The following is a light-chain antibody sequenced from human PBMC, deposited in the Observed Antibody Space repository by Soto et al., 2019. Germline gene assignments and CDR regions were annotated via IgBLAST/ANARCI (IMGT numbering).Light chain of an antibody. V-gene: IGKV3-20*01. CDR2: GAS. Sequence: EIVLTQSPGTLSLSPGERATLSCRASQSLSSGFLAWYQQKPGQAPRLLICGASSRATGIPDRFSGSGSGTDFTLTISRLEPEDFAVYYCQQYGVSPRTFGQGTKV. CDR1: QSLSSGF. CDR3: QQYGVSPRT. J-gene: IGKJ1*01.